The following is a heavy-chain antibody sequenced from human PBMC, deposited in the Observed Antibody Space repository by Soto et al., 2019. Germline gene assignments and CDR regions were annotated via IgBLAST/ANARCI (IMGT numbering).Heavy chain of an antibody. D-gene: IGHD2-21*02. CDR3: ANTHDGDCYSCYYYGMDV. J-gene: IGHJ6*02. CDR1: GFTFSSYG. Sequence: QVPLVESGGGVVQPGRSLRLSCAASGFTFSSYGMHWFRQAPGKGLEWVAVISYDGSNKYYADSVKGRCTISRDNSKNTLYLQMNSLRAEDTAVYYCANTHDGDCYSCYYYGMDVWGQGTTVTVSS. V-gene: IGHV3-30*18. CDR2: ISYDGSNK.